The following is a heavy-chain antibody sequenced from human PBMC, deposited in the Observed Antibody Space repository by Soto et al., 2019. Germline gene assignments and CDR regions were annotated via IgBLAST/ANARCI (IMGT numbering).Heavy chain of an antibody. D-gene: IGHD3-16*01. CDR2: ISSSSSTI. CDR1: GFTFSSYS. CDR3: ARDAPSPYDYVWGSYGDAFDI. Sequence: GGSLRLSCAASGFTFSSYSMNWVRQAPGKGLEWVSYISSSSSTIYYADSVKGRFTISRDNAKNSLYLQMNSLRDEDTAVYYCARDAPSPYDYVWGSYGDAFDIWGQGTMVTVSS. J-gene: IGHJ3*02. V-gene: IGHV3-48*02.